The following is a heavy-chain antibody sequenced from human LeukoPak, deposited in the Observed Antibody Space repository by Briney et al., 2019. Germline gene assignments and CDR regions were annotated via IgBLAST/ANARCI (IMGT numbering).Heavy chain of an antibody. D-gene: IGHD4/OR15-4a*01. CDR2: ISGTGDNT. J-gene: IGHJ4*02. CDR1: GLTFNNFA. CDR3: AKGHSDYGTGFDC. Sequence: GGSLRLSCAASGLTFNNFAMSCVRKAPGKGLESVLVISGTGDNTYYADSVKGRFTISRDNSQNTLYLQMNSLRAEDTAVYYCAKGHSDYGTGFDCWGQGTLVTVAS. V-gene: IGHV3-23*01.